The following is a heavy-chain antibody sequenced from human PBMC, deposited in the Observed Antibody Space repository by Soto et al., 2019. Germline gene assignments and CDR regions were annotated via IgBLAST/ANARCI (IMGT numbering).Heavy chain of an antibody. J-gene: IGHJ5*02. Sequence: EEQLVQSGGGLGQPGGSLRLSCAASGFTFSEHWMYWVRQAPGTGLVWVAHINRDGSSTNYADAVKGRIAISRDNAKNTLYLQMNSLRAEDTAMYYCTRVAYDAWTGTYKGNWFDPWGQGTLVTVSS. V-gene: IGHV3-74*01. D-gene: IGHD3-9*01. CDR3: TRVAYDAWTGTYKGNWFDP. CDR1: GFTFSEHW. CDR2: INRDGSST.